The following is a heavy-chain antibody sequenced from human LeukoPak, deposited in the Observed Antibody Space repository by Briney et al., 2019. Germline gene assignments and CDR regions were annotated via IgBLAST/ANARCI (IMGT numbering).Heavy chain of an antibody. Sequence: ASVKVSCKATGYTFNSYGISWVRQAPGQGLEWMGWISAYTGNTNYAQRLQGRVTMTTDSSTTTAYMELRSLRSDDTAVYYYARDLGSGWHDAFDFWGQGTLVTVSS. J-gene: IGHJ3*01. V-gene: IGHV1-18*01. CDR2: ISAYTGNT. CDR1: GYTFNSYG. D-gene: IGHD6-19*01. CDR3: ARDLGSGWHDAFDF.